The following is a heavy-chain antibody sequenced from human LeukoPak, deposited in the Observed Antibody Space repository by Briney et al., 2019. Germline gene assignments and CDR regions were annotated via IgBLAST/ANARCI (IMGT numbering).Heavy chain of an antibody. Sequence: PGRSLRLSCAASGFTFSSYAMHWVRQAPGKGLEWVAVISYDGSNKYYADSVKGRFTISRDNSKNTLYLQMNSLRAEDTAVYYCAKDYAVTPPGTWYYGMDVWGQGTTVTVSS. CDR1: GFTFSSYA. CDR3: AKDYAVTPPGTWYYGMDV. V-gene: IGHV3-30*04. CDR2: ISYDGSNK. D-gene: IGHD4-17*01. J-gene: IGHJ6*02.